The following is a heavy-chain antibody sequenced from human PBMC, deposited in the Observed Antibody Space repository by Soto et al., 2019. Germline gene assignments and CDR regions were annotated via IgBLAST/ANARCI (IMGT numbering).Heavy chain of an antibody. CDR1: GFTFSNYA. D-gene: IGHD3-22*01. CDR2: ISDSGGST. V-gene: IGHV3-23*01. J-gene: IGHJ4*02. CDR3: AKEDVGWYYSSGL. Sequence: EVPLLESGGGLVQPGGSLRLSCAASGFTFSNYAMSWVRQAPGKGLEWVSSISDSGGSTYYADSVKGRFTISRDNSKNTLYLQMNSLRVEDTAVYYWAKEDVGWYYSSGLGGQGSLVTVSS.